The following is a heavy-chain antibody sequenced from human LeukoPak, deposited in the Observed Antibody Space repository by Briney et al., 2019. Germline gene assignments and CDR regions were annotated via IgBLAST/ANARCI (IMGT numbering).Heavy chain of an antibody. Sequence: SQTLSLTCTVSGTSVSSGDYYWSWIRQPPGKALEWIGYIYYSGITNYNPSLKSRVTMSVDTSKNQFSLQLNSVTAADTAVYYCARHTDVQLVWFGEMDHWGQGILVTVSS. CDR3: ARHTDVQLVWFGEMDH. CDR1: GTSVSSGDYY. CDR2: IYYSGIT. J-gene: IGHJ4*02. V-gene: IGHV4-61*08. D-gene: IGHD3-10*01.